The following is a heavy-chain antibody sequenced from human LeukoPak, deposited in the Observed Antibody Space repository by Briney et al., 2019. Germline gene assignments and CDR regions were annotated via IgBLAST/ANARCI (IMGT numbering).Heavy chain of an antibody. V-gene: IGHV3-73*01. D-gene: IGHD3-9*01. J-gene: IGHJ4*02. CDR1: GFTFSGSA. Sequence: GGSLRLSCAASGFTFSGSAMHWVRQASGKGLEWVGRIRSKANSYATAYAASVKGRFAISRDNSKHTVYLQMDSLRAEDTAVYYCAKSHVSTATGTGRYFDYWGQGTLVTVSS. CDR2: IRSKANSYAT. CDR3: AKSHVSTATGTGRYFDY.